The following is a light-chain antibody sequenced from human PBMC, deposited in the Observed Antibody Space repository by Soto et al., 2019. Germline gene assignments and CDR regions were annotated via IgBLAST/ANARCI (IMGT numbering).Light chain of an antibody. J-gene: IGKJ5*01. CDR3: QQFSNYPIT. Sequence: AIQFTQSPASLSASTGDRVAITCRASQGISSALAWYQQKPGRAPKLLIYDASSLESGVPSRFSGSGSGTDFTLTINSLQPEDFATYYCQQFSNYPITFGQGTRLEIK. CDR1: QGISSA. V-gene: IGKV1D-13*01. CDR2: DAS.